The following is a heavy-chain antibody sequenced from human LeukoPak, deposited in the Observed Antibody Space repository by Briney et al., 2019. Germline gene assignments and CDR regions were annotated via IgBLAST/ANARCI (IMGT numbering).Heavy chain of an antibody. J-gene: IGHJ4*02. V-gene: IGHV4-59*01. Sequence: SETLSLTCTVSGGSISSYYWSWIRQPPGKGLEWIGYMSYSGSTNYNPSLKSRVSISVDTSKNQFSLKLSSVTAADTAVYYCARLMYGDYRIDYWGQGTLVTVSS. CDR3: ARLMYGDYRIDY. CDR1: GGSISSYY. D-gene: IGHD4-17*01. CDR2: MSYSGST.